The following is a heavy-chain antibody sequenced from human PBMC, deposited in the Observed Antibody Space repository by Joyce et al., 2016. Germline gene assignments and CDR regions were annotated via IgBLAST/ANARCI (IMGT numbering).Heavy chain of an antibody. CDR2: INNSGVT. CDR1: GGPFRDFF. Sequence: QVQLQQWGAGLLKPSETLSLTCAVSGGPFRDFFWTWVRQPPGKGLEWIGDINNSGVTNYNPSLKTRVTFSVDTSKNQFSLKLTSLSAADTAVYYCARSQWLAPLMYWGQGTPVTVSS. D-gene: IGHD6-19*01. CDR3: ARSQWLAPLMY. J-gene: IGHJ4*02. V-gene: IGHV4-34*01.